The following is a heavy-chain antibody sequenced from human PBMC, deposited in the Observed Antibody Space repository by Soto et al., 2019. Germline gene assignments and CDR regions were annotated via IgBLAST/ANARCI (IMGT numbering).Heavy chain of an antibody. CDR1: GGTLSRFISYP. V-gene: IGHV1-69*06. Sequence: SVKVSCKASGGTLSRFISYPINWVRQAPGQGLEWMGGIVPNIGTVNYAQKFQGRLTITADKSTGTAYMELSNLRSEETALYYCARRDTSGFLRYFDNWGQGTLVTVSS. CDR2: IVPNIGTV. J-gene: IGHJ4*02. CDR3: ARRDTSGFLRYFDN. D-gene: IGHD3-3*01.